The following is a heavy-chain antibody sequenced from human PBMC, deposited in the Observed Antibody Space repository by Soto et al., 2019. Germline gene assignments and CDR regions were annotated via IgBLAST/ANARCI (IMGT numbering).Heavy chain of an antibody. V-gene: IGHV3-74*01. CDR3: GRGLDGVHYGFAN. J-gene: IGHJ4*02. CDR1: GFTFSSYW. D-gene: IGHD4-17*01. CDR2: IIPAGTST. Sequence: EVQVVEAGGDLVQPGGSLRLSCAASGFTFSSYWMHWVRQAPGKGLVWVSRIIPAGTSTYYADSVKGRFTISRDNAKNSGLLRMNSLTAEDTAVYYCGRGLDGVHYGFANGGPGTLVTVSS.